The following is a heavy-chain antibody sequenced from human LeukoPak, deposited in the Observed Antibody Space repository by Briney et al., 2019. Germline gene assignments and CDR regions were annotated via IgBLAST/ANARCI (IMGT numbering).Heavy chain of an antibody. CDR2: IYPGDSDT. J-gene: IGHJ5*02. D-gene: IGHD6-19*01. CDR3: ARLLRLGRNSFDP. Sequence: GESLKISCKGSGYRFTSYWIGWVRQMPGKGLEWMGIIYPGDSDTRYSPSFQGQVTISADKSINTAYLQWSSLKASDTAIYYCARLLRLGRNSFDPWGQGTPVTVSS. V-gene: IGHV5-51*01. CDR1: GYRFTSYW.